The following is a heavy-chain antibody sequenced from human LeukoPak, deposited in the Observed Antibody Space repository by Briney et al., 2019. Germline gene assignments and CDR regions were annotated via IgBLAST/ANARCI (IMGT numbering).Heavy chain of an antibody. J-gene: IGHJ5*02. D-gene: IGHD4-17*01. CDR1: GGSISSYY. Sequence: SETLSLTCTVSGGSISSYYWSWIRQPPGKGLEWIGYIYYSGSTNYNPSLKSRVPISVDTSKNQFSLKLSSVTAADTAVYYCARGGMTTVPNGGVHWFDPWGQGTLVTVSS. CDR3: ARGGMTTVPNGGVHWFDP. CDR2: IYYSGST. V-gene: IGHV4-59*01.